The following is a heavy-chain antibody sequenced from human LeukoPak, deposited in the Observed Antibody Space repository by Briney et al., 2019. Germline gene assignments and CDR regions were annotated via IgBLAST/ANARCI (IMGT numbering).Heavy chain of an antibody. V-gene: IGHV3-9*01. J-gene: IGHJ4*02. CDR2: ISWNSGSI. Sequence: GGCLRLSCAASGFTFDDYAMDWVRQAPGKGLEWVSGISWNSGSIDYADSVKGRFTISRDNAKNSLYLQMNSLRTEDTALYYCAKQSAGTHGYFDYWGQGTLVTVSS. CDR1: GFTFDDYA. D-gene: IGHD3-3*01. CDR3: AKQSAGTHGYFDY.